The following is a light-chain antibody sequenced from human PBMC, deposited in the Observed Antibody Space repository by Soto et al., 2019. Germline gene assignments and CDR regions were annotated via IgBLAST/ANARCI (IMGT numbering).Light chain of an antibody. V-gene: IGKV1-6*01. CDR1: QVIRND. Sequence: AIQMTQSPSSLSASVGDRVTMPCRASQVIRNDVAWYQQKAGKAPKLLIAPASILQSGVPSRFSGRGSGTDFTLTISSLQSEDLGTYYCLQDYNYPWTFGQGTKVAIK. CDR2: PAS. J-gene: IGKJ1*01. CDR3: LQDYNYPWT.